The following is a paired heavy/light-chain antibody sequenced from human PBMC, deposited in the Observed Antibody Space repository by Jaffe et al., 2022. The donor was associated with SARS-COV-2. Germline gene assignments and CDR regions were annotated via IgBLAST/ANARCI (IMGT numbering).Heavy chain of an antibody. CDR1: GYTFTRFA. CDR2: INVGNGNT. D-gene: IGHD3-22*01. Sequence: QVQLVQSGAEVKKPGASVKVSCKASGYTFTRFAIHWVRQAPGQRLEWMGWINVGNGNTRYSQKFQGRITIIRDTSASTAYMELSSLRSEDSSVYYCARGPPGASDGSDYYGYFHHWGQGTLVTVSS. V-gene: IGHV1-3*01. CDR3: ARGPPGASDGSDYYGYFHH. J-gene: IGHJ1*01.
Light chain of an antibody. CDR2: RAS. V-gene: IGKV1-5*03. CDR3: QQYYSYPWS. J-gene: IGKJ1*01. CDR1: QSISSW. Sequence: DIQMTQSPSTLSASVGDRVTIICRASQSISSWLAWYQQKPGEAPQVLIYRASTLESGVPSRFSGSGSGTEFTLTISSLQPDDFASYYCQQYYSYPWSFGQGTKVEIK.